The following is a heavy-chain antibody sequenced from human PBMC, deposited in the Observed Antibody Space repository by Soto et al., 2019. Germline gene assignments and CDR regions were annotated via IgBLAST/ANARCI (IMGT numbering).Heavy chain of an antibody. CDR3: ARGTHRYCSSTSCYDNWFDP. D-gene: IGHD2-2*01. V-gene: IGHV1-8*01. CDR2: MNPNSGNT. J-gene: IGHJ5*02. CDR1: GYTFTRYD. Sequence: ASVKVSFKASGYTFTRYDINWLRQATGQGLEWMGWMNPNSGNTGYAQKFQGRVTMTRNTSISTAYMELSSLRSEDTAVYYCARGTHRYCSSTSCYDNWFDPWGQGTLVTVSS.